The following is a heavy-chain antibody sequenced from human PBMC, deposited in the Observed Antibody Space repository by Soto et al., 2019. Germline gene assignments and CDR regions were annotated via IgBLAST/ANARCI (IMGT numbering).Heavy chain of an antibody. CDR3: ARALGIVVVPAAMLGENWFDP. V-gene: IGHV1-3*01. CDR2: INAGNGNT. Sequence: QVQLVQSGAEVKKPGASVKVSCKASGYTFTSYAMHWVRQAPGQRLEWMGWINAGNGNTTYSQKFQGRVTITRDTSASTADMELSSLRSEDTSGYYCARALGIVVVPAAMLGENWFDPWGQGTLVTVSS. J-gene: IGHJ5*02. D-gene: IGHD2-2*03. CDR1: GYTFTSYA.